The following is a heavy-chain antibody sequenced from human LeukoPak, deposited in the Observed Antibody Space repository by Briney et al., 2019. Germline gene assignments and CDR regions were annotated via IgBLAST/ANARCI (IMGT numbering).Heavy chain of an antibody. CDR1: RFTFSSYS. Sequence: PGGSLRLSCAASRFTFSSYSMNWVRQAPGKGLEWVSAISGSGGSTYYADSVKGRFTISRDNSKNTLYLHMNSLRAEDTAVYYCANSPDGAFDYWGQGTLVTVSS. V-gene: IGHV3-23*01. CDR3: ANSPDGAFDY. CDR2: ISGSGGST. J-gene: IGHJ4*02.